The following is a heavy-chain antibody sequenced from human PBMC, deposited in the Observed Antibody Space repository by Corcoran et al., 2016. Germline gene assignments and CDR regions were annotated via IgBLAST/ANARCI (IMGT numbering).Heavy chain of an antibody. Sequence: EVQLVESGGGLVQPGGSLRLSCAASGFTFSSYSMNWVRQAPGKGLEWVSYISSSSSTIYYADSVKGRFTISRDNAKNSLYLQMNSLRDEDTAVYYCAREFCSSTSCSAEGVYYYYGMDVWGQGTTVTVSS. CDR1: GFTFSSYS. CDR3: AREFCSSTSCSAEGVYYYYGMDV. V-gene: IGHV3-48*02. D-gene: IGHD2-2*01. CDR2: ISSSSSTI. J-gene: IGHJ6*02.